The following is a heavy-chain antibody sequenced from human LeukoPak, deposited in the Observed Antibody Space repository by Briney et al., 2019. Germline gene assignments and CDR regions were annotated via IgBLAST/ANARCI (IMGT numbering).Heavy chain of an antibody. CDR1: GFTFSSYS. V-gene: IGHV3-21*01. CDR2: ISSSSSYI. J-gene: IGHJ6*02. D-gene: IGHD4-11*01. CDR3: ALTQMTTVTTKGMDV. Sequence: GGSLRLSCAASGFTFSSYSMNWVRQAPGKGLKWVSSISSSSSYIYYADSVKGRFTISRDNAKNSLYLQMNSLRAEDTAVYYCALTQMTTVTTKGMDVWGQGTTVTVSS.